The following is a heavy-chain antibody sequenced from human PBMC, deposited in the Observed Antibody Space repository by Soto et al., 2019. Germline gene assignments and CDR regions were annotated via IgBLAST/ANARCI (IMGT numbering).Heavy chain of an antibody. CDR1: GYSFTSYW. CDR2: IHPGDSDT. D-gene: IGHD4-17*01. CDR3: TLSYGDSYYYYYGMDV. V-gene: IGHV5-51*01. J-gene: IGHJ6*02. Sequence: PGESLKISCKGSGYSFTSYWIGWVRQVPGKGLEWMGVIHPGDSDTIYSPSFQGQVTISADKSISTAYLQWSSLKASDTAMYYCTLSYGDSYYYYYGMDVWGQGTTVTVSS.